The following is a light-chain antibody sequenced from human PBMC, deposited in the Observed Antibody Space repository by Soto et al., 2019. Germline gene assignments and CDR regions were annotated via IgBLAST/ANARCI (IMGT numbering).Light chain of an antibody. Sequence: EIVLTQSPATLSLSPGERATLSCRASQSVSSYLAWYQKKPGQAPRLLIYDASNRTTGIPARFSDSGSRTDFTLTISSLEPEDFAVYYCQQRSNWPPWTFGQGTKVDIK. CDR2: DAS. CDR3: QQRSNWPPWT. CDR1: QSVSSY. V-gene: IGKV3-11*01. J-gene: IGKJ1*01.